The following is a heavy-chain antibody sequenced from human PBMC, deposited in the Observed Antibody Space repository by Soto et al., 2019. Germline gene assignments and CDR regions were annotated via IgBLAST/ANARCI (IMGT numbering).Heavy chain of an antibody. CDR2: INAGNGNT. CDR3: ARVRTNLGVVIIPFDY. J-gene: IGHJ4*02. CDR1: GYTFTSYA. V-gene: IGHV1-3*01. Sequence: ASVKVSCKASGYTFTSYAMHWVRQAPGQRLEWMGWINAGNGNTKYSQKFQGRVTITRDTSASTAYMELSSLRSEDTAVYYCARVRTNLGVVIIPFDYWGKGTLVTVSS. D-gene: IGHD3-3*01.